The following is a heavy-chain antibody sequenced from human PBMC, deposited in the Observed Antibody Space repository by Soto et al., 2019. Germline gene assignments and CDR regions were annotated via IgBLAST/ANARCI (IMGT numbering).Heavy chain of an antibody. CDR2: ISSSSSYI. Sequence: EVQLVESGGGLVKPGGSLRLSCAASGFTFSSYSMNWVRQAPGKGLEWVSSISSSSSYIYYADSVKGRFTISRDNAKNALYVKMTSLRADDTAVYYCAREGWFGELFSVNYYYYYYMDVWGKGTMVTVSS. J-gene: IGHJ6*03. CDR3: AREGWFGELFSVNYYYYYYMDV. D-gene: IGHD3-10*01. V-gene: IGHV3-21*01. CDR1: GFTFSSYS.